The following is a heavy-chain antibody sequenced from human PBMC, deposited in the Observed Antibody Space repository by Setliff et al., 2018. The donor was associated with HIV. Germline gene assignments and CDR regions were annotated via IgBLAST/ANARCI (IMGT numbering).Heavy chain of an antibody. J-gene: IGHJ3*02. Sequence: SVKVSCKASGYTFSTYDINWVRQATGQGLEWMGWMNPNSGNTGSADKFQGRVSMTRNTSINTAYMELSSLRSEDTAMYYCASRYYNFWSGYTDAFDIWGQGTMVTVSS. CDR2: MNPNSGNT. D-gene: IGHD3-3*01. CDR3: ASRYYNFWSGYTDAFDI. CDR1: GYTFSTYD. V-gene: IGHV1-8*02.